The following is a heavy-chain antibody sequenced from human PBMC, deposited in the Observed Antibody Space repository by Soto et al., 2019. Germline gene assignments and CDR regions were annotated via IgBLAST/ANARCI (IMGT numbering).Heavy chain of an antibody. D-gene: IGHD3-10*01. J-gene: IGHJ4*02. Sequence: QVQLQQWGAGLLKPSETLSLTCAVYGGSFSGYYWSWIRQPPGKGLVWIGEINHSGSTNYNPSLTRRVTISVDTSKNQFSLKLSSVTAADTAVYYCARGPPGVREPTRKADWGQGTLVTVSS. CDR1: GGSFSGYY. CDR3: ARGPPGVREPTRKAD. CDR2: INHSGST. V-gene: IGHV4-34*01.